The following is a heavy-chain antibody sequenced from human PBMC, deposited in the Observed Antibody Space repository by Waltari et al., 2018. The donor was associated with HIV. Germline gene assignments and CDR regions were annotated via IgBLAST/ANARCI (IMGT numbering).Heavy chain of an antibody. CDR2: INHSGRT. D-gene: IGHD5-12*01. V-gene: IGHV4-34*01. Sequence: QVQLQQWGAGLLKPSETLSLTCAVYGGSFSGYYWSWIRQPPGKGLEWIGEINHSGRTNYTPSLKSRVTISADTAKNQVSQKVNPVTAADTAVYYCARGEEGYSGYDLSWFDTWGQGTLVTVSS. CDR1: GGSFSGYY. CDR3: ARGEEGYSGYDLSWFDT. J-gene: IGHJ5*02.